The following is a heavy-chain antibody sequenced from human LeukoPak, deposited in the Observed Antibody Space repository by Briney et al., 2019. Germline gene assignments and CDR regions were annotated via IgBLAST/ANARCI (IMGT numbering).Heavy chain of an antibody. J-gene: IGHJ4*02. Sequence: ASVKVSCKTSGYTFSDYYIHWIRQAPGQGLEWVGWINPNSGDTDYAQKFQGRVTVTRDTSISTAYMELGRLRSDDTAVYYCARVSGYHWESFYDYWGQGTLVTVSS. CDR3: ARVSGYHWESFYDY. CDR2: INPNSGDT. D-gene: IGHD5-12*01. V-gene: IGHV1-2*02. CDR1: GYTFSDYY.